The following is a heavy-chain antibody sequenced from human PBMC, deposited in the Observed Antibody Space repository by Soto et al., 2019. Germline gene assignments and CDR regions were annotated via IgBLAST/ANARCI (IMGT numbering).Heavy chain of an antibody. CDR2: ISYDGSNK. V-gene: IGHV3-30*18. Sequence: QVQLVESGGGVVQPGRSLRLSCAASGFTFSTYGMHWVRQAPGKGLEWVAVISYDGSNKYYADSVKGRLTISRDNSQNTLYLQMTSLRAEDMAVYYCAKGQHCSTTSCYFHYYGMDVWGQGTTVAGSS. CDR3: AKGQHCSTTSCYFHYYGMDV. D-gene: IGHD2-2*01. CDR1: GFTFSTYG. J-gene: IGHJ6*02.